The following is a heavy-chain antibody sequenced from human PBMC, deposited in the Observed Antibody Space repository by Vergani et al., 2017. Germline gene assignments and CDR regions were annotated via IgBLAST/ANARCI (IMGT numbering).Heavy chain of an antibody. Sequence: QLVESGGGWVQPGGSLRLSCVVSGFDFSSYIMNWVRQAPGKGLEWVSFVSTCPKRQSYAESVKGRFTFSRDSAKNSLYLQIDSLRAEDTAVYYCAREYSSTSGRAFDFLGQGTKVAVSS. V-gene: IGHV3-48*01. J-gene: IGHJ3*01. CDR3: AREYSSTSGRAFDF. D-gene: IGHD2-2*01. CDR2: VSTCPKRQ. CDR1: GFDFSSYI.